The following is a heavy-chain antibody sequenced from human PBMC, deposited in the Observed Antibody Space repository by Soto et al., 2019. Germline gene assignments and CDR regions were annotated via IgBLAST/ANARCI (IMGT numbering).Heavy chain of an antibody. CDR3: ARYYCTSDTCYYFDY. D-gene: IGHD2-2*01. CDR1: GGSISSYD. J-gene: IGHJ4*02. CDR2: IYYSGST. Sequence: PSETLSLTCTVSGGSISSYDWSWIRQPPGRGLEWIGYIYYSGSTNYNPSLKSRVTISVDTSKNQFSLKLNSVTAADTAVYYCARYYCTSDTCYYFDYWGQGTLVTVSS. V-gene: IGHV4-59*01.